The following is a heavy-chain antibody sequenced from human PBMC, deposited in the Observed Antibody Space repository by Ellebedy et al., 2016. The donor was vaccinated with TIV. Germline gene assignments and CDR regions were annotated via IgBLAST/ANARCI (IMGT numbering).Heavy chain of an antibody. Sequence: GESLKISCAASGFTFDDHTMHWVRQGPGKGLEWVFFIRWDCDITYYADSVKGRFTISRDNSKNSLYLQMNSLTTEDTALYYCGRGTVGATLIDYWGQGTLVTVSS. V-gene: IGHV3-43*01. J-gene: IGHJ4*02. CDR2: IRWDCDIT. CDR3: GRGTVGATLIDY. CDR1: GFTFDDHT. D-gene: IGHD1-26*01.